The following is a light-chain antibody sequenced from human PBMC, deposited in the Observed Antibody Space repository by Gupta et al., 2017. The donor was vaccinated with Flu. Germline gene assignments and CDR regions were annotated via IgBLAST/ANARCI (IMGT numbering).Light chain of an antibody. CDR3: EASDESSNGCV. J-gene: IGLJ1*01. CDR1: SANIGSKN. CDR2: RDR. V-gene: IGLV1-44*01. Sequence: RVNITSSGSSANIGSKNVYWYQPLPGQAPIRSSDRDRKRPSGVPERFSGSNSGTKASLTISGVKAGDEADDYCEASDESSNGCVFGAGTKVTVL.